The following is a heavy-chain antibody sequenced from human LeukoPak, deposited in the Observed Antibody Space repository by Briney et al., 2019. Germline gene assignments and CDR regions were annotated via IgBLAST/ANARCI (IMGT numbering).Heavy chain of an antibody. D-gene: IGHD6-25*01. CDR2: IHYSGST. V-gene: IGHV4-59*01. CDR1: DGSINGYY. Sequence: PSETLSLTCTVSDGSINGYYWSWLRQPPGKGLEWIAYIHYSGSTLYNPSLKSRVTLSIDTSNNQFSLKMKSVTAADTAVYYCGRTRNSGHFDYWGQGTLVTVSS. CDR3: GRTRNSGHFDY. J-gene: IGHJ4*02.